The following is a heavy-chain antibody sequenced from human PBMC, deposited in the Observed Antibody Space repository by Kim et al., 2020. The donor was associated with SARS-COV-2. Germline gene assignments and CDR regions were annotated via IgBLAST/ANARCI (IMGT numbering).Heavy chain of an antibody. CDR2: ISSSSSYI. CDR1: GFTFSSYS. CDR3: ARDERPADYGGNVRYYYYYMDV. D-gene: IGHD4-17*01. V-gene: IGHV3-21*01. Sequence: GGSLRLSCAASGFTFSSYSMNWVRQAPGKGLEWVSSISSSSSYIYYADSVKGRFTISRDNAKNSLYLQMNSLRAEDTAVYYCARDERPADYGGNVRYYYYYMDVWGKGTTVTVSS. J-gene: IGHJ6*03.